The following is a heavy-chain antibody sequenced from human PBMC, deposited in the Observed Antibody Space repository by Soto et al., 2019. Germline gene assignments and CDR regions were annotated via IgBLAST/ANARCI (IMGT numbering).Heavy chain of an antibody. CDR1: GYTFTSYH. J-gene: IGHJ4*02. D-gene: IGHD2-8*01. CDR2: MNPNSGDT. V-gene: IGHV1-8*01. CDR3: ARICPNGVCFDY. Sequence: QVHVVQSGAEVKKPGASVKVSCKSSGYTFTSYHIHWVRQATGQGLEWVGWMNPNSGDTGYAQKFQDRVTMTRNTAISTAYMELSSIRSDDTAVYYCARICPNGVCFDYWGQGTLVTVSS.